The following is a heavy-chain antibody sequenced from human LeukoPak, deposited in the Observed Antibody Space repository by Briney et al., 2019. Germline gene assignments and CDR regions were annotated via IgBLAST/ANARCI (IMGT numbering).Heavy chain of an antibody. Sequence: ASETLSLTCTVSGGSFSGSSYYWGWIRQPPGKGLEWIGSIFYSGSTYYNPSLKGRVTISVDTSKNQLSLKLSSVTAADTAVYLCARDYGGNTHYMDVWGKGTTVTVSS. CDR1: GGSFSGSSYY. CDR3: ARDYGGNTHYMDV. J-gene: IGHJ6*03. D-gene: IGHD4-23*01. CDR2: IFYSGST. V-gene: IGHV4-39*02.